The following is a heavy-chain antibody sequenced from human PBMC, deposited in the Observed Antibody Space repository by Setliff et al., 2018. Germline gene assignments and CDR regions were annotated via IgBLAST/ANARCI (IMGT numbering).Heavy chain of an antibody. CDR1: GFTFSSYS. CDR2: VSSSSITI. CDR3: ATERGAFDI. J-gene: IGHJ3*02. Sequence: LRLSCAASGFTFSSYSMNWVRQAPGKGLEWISYVSSSSITIYYADSVKGRFTISRDNAKNSLYLQMNSLRAEDTAVYYCATERGAFDIWGQGTMVTVSS. V-gene: IGHV3-48*01.